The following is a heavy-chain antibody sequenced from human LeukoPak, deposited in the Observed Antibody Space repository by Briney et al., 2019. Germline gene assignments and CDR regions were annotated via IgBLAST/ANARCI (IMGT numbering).Heavy chain of an antibody. CDR2: ISSSSSTI. J-gene: IGHJ4*02. D-gene: IGHD3-10*01. CDR1: GFTFSSYA. CDR3: ARDSYGSGSYYRIDY. Sequence: GGSLRLSCAASGFTFSSYAMHWVRQAPGKGLEWVSYISSSSSTIYYADSVKGRFTISRDNAKNSLYLQMNSLRAEDTAVYYCARDSYGSGSYYRIDYWGQGTLVTVSS. V-gene: IGHV3-48*04.